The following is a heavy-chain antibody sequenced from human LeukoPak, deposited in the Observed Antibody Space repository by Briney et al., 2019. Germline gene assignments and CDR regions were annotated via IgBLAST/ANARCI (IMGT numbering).Heavy chain of an antibody. CDR1: GGSFSVYY. CDR2: INHSGST. J-gene: IGHJ4*02. Sequence: SETLSLTCAVYGGSFSVYYWSWIRQPPGKGREWIGEINHSGSTNYNPSLKRRVTISVDTSKNQFSLKLSSVTAADTAVYYCARLWGMFCCDSTGYNSTVYWGERTPFTLS. D-gene: IGHD3-22*01. V-gene: IGHV4-34*01. CDR3: ARLWGMFCCDSTGYNSTVY.